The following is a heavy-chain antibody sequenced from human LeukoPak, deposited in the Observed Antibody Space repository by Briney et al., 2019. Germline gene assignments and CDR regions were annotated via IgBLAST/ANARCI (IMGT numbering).Heavy chain of an antibody. CDR3: ASYGYYDSSGYGFDY. V-gene: IGHV4-38-2*02. J-gene: IGHJ4*02. D-gene: IGHD3-22*01. Sequence: SETLSLTCTVSGYSISSGYYWGWIRQPPGKGLEWIGSIYYSGSTYYNPSLKSRVTISVDTSKNQFSLKLSSVTAADTAVYYCASYGYYDSSGYGFDYWGQGTLVTVSS. CDR2: IYYSGST. CDR1: GYSISSGYY.